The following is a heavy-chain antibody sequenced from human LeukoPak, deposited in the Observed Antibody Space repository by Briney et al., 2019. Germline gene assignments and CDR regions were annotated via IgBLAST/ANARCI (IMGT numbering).Heavy chain of an antibody. J-gene: IGHJ3*02. D-gene: IGHD3-22*01. V-gene: IGHV3-21*01. Sequence: PGGSLRLSCAASGFTFSSYSMNWVRQAPGKGLEWVSSISSSSSYIYYADSVKGRFTISRDNAKNSLYLQMNSLRAEDTAVYYCARDQPGYYYDSSGYRVGDAFDIWGQGTMVTVSS. CDR1: GFTFSSYS. CDR2: ISSSSSYI. CDR3: ARDQPGYYYDSSGYRVGDAFDI.